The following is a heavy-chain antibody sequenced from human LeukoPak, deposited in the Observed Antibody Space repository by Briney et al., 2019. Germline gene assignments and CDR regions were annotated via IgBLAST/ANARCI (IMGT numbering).Heavy chain of an antibody. D-gene: IGHD6-13*01. Sequence: SETLSLTCTVSGGSISSSSHYWVWIRQPPGKGLEWIGSIYYSGSTYCNPSLPSLKSRVTISVDTSKNQFSLNLSSVTAADTAVYYCARDRQQLVRGDYFDYWGQGILVTVSS. CDR1: GGSISSSSHY. CDR3: ARDRQQLVRGDYFDY. CDR2: IYYSGST. J-gene: IGHJ4*02. V-gene: IGHV4-39*07.